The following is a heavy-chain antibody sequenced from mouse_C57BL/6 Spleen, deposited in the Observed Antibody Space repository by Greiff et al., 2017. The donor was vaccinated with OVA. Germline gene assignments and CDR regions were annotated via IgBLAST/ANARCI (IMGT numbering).Heavy chain of an antibody. D-gene: IGHD2-12*01. V-gene: IGHV1-63*01. J-gene: IGHJ2*01. Sequence: VQLQESGAELVRPGTSVKMSCKASGYTFTNYWIGWAKQRPGHGLEWIGDIYPGGGYTNYNEKFKGKATLTADKSSSTAYMQFSSLTSEDSAIYYCARKGYDGFDYWGQGTTLTVSS. CDR1: GYTFTNYW. CDR2: IYPGGGYT. CDR3: ARKGYDGFDY.